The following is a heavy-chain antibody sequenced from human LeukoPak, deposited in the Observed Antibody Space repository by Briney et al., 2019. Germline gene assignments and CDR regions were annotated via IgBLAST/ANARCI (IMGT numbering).Heavy chain of an antibody. CDR1: GYTFTGYY. CDR2: INPNSGGT. J-gene: IGHJ4*02. Sequence: ASVKVSCKASGYTFTGYYMHWVRQAPGQGLEWMGRINPNSGGTNYAQKFQGRVTMTRDTSISTAYMEVSRLRSDDTAVYYCASNSGSYLYYFDYWGQGTLVTVSS. CDR3: ASNSGSYLYYFDY. D-gene: IGHD1-26*01. V-gene: IGHV1-2*06.